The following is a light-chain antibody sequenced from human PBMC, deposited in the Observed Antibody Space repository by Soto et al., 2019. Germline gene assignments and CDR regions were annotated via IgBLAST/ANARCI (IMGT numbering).Light chain of an antibody. CDR1: QSVSSY. V-gene: IGKV3-11*01. CDR2: DAS. CDR3: QQFSSYPLT. Sequence: EIVMTQSPATLSVSPGERATLSCRASQSVSSYLAWYQQKPGQAPRLLIYDASNRATGIPDRFSGGGSGTDFTLTISRLEPEDFAVYYCQQFSSYPLTFGGGTKVDI. J-gene: IGKJ4*01.